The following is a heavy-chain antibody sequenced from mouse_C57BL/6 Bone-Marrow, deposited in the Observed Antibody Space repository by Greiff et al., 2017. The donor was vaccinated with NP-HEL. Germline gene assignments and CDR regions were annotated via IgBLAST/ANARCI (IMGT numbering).Heavy chain of an antibody. V-gene: IGHV14-4*01. Sequence: VQLQQSGAELVRPGASVKLSCTASGFNIKDDYMHWVKQRPEQGLEWIGWIDPENGDIEYASKFQGKATITADTSSNTAYLQLSSLTSEDTAVYYCTNYGSSAAYWGQGTLVTVSA. CDR2: IDPENGDI. CDR3: TNYGSSAAY. D-gene: IGHD1-1*01. J-gene: IGHJ3*01. CDR1: GFNIKDDY.